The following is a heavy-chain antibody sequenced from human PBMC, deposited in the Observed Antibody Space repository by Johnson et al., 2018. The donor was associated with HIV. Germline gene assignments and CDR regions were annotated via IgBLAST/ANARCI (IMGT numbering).Heavy chain of an antibody. CDR2: ISSSGSTI. CDR3: ATLEYSSSPGGYGAFDI. J-gene: IGHJ3*02. CDR1: GFTFSDYY. Sequence: QVQLVESGGVVVQPGRSLRLSCAASGFTFSDYYMSWIRQAPGKGLEWVSYISSSGSTIYYADSVKGRFTISRDNFKNTLYLQMNSLRAEDTAVYYCATLEYSSSPGGYGAFDIWGQGKMVTVSS. V-gene: IGHV3-11*04. D-gene: IGHD6-6*01.